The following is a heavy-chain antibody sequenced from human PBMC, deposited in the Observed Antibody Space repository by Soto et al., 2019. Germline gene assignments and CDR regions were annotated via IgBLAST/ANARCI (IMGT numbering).Heavy chain of an antibody. V-gene: IGHV3-33*01. CDR2: IWYDGSNK. D-gene: IGHD5-12*01. J-gene: IGHJ6*03. CDR3: ARDAGFGYGRHMDV. CDR1: GFTFSSYG. Sequence: QVQLVESGGGVVQPGRSLRLSCAASGFTFSSYGMHWVRQAPGKGLGWVAVIWYDGSNKYYADSVKGRFTMSRDNSKNTLYLQMNSLRAEDTAVYYCARDAGFGYGRHMDVWGKGTTVTVSS.